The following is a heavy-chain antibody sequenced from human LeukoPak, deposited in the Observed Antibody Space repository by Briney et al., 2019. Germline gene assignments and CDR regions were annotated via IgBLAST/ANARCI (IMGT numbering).Heavy chain of an antibody. V-gene: IGHV1-2*02. CDR3: AREDFPHHWFDP. J-gene: IGHJ5*02. CDR2: INPNTGGT. Sequence: ASVKVSCKASGYVFNYYFVHWLRQAPGQGPEWLGWINPNTGGTNYAQKFQGRVTMTTDTSITTAYMELTRLTSDDTAIYYCAREDFPHHWFDPWGQGSLVNVSS. D-gene: IGHD3-3*01. CDR1: GYVFNYYF.